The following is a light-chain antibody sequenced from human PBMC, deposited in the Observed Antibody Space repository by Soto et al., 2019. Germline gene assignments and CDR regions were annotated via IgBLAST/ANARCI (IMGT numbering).Light chain of an antibody. Sequence: QSALTQPPSASGSPGQSVTISCTGTSSDVGAYNRVSWYQHHPGKAPKLMIYEVSKRPSGVPDRFSGSKSGNTASLTVSGLQAEDEADYYCGTWDSSLSAGVFGGGTKVTVL. CDR3: GTWDSSLSAGV. J-gene: IGLJ3*02. CDR2: EVS. V-gene: IGLV2-8*01. CDR1: SSDVGAYNR.